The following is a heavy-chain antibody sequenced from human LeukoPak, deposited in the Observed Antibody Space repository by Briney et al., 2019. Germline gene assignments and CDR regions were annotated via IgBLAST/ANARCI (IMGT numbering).Heavy chain of an antibody. CDR1: GGSISSGGYY. CDR2: IYYSGST. V-gene: IGHV4-31*03. Sequence: PSQTLSLTCTVSGGSISSGGYYWSWIRQHPGKGLEWIGYIYYSGSTYYNPSLKSRVTISVDTSKNQFSLKLSSVTAADTAVYYCARRRLGPVPFGPWGQGTLVTVSS. CDR3: ARRRLGPVPFGP. J-gene: IGHJ5*02. D-gene: IGHD3-22*01.